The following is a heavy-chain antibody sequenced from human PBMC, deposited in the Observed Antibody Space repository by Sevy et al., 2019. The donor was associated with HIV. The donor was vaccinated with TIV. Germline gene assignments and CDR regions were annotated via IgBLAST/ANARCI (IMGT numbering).Heavy chain of an antibody. Sequence: GGSLRLSCAASGFTFSSYAMHWVRQAPGKGLEWVAVILYDGSNKYYADSVKGRFTISRDNSKNTLYLQMNSLRAEDTAVYYCAREGAPGYYYYYYMDVWGKGTTVTVSS. CDR1: GFTFSSYA. CDR2: ILYDGSNK. V-gene: IGHV3-30-3*01. D-gene: IGHD1-26*01. J-gene: IGHJ6*03. CDR3: AREGAPGYYYYYYMDV.